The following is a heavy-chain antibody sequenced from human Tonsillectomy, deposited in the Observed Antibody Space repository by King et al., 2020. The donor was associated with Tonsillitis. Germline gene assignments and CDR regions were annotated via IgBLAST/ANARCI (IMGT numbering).Heavy chain of an antibody. V-gene: IGHV3-21*01. Sequence: VQLVESGGGLVKPGGSLRISCAASGFTFSSYTMNWVRQAPGKVLEWVSSIISSTTYISYADSVNGRFPISRDTAKNSLYLHMSSLRAEDTAVYYCASSTSINDLGGNSDFSSAEYFHHWGQGTLVTVSS. J-gene: IGHJ1*01. D-gene: IGHD4-23*01. CDR1: GFTFSSYT. CDR2: IISSTTYI. CDR3: ASSTSINDLGGNSDFSSAEYFHH.